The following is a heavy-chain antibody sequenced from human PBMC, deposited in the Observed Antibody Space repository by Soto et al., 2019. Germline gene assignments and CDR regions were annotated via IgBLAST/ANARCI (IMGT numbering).Heavy chain of an antibody. CDR1: GGSIIGYY. Sequence: LSLTCTVSGGSIIGYYWSCIRQPAGKGLEWIGRIYSDGSTNYNPSLKSRVTMSVDTSKNQFSLKLTSMTAADTAMYYCARMRAAGTFDYWGQGTLVTVSS. CDR2: IYSDGST. CDR3: ARMRAAGTFDY. D-gene: IGHD6-13*01. V-gene: IGHV4-4*07. J-gene: IGHJ4*02.